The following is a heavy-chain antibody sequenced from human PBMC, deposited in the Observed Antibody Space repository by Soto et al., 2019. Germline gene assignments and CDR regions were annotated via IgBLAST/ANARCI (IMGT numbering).Heavy chain of an antibody. CDR1: GYPFSAFD. CDR3: VRQPGGVATPGDDY. Sequence: QEQLVQSGAEVKKPGASVKVSCEASGYPFSAFDINWVRQAGGQGLEWMGWMNPDSGDTAFAQRFQDRITMTRSTSISTAYMELSRLTSDDTAVYFCVRQPGGVATPGDDYWGQGTLVTVSS. V-gene: IGHV1-8*01. CDR2: MNPDSGDT. D-gene: IGHD2-15*01. J-gene: IGHJ4*02.